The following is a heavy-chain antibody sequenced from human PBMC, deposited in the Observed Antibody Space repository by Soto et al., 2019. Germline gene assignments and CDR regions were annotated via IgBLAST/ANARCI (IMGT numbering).Heavy chain of an antibody. D-gene: IGHD3-16*01. Sequence: GGSLRLSCAASGFTFSSYPMHWVRQAPGKGLEWVAVIAYDGSNKYYADSVKGRFTISRDNSKNTLYLQMNSLRAEDTAVYFCARVNVGFIMITFGGVNNYFDYWGQGTLVTVSS. J-gene: IGHJ4*02. CDR2: IAYDGSNK. CDR3: ARVNVGFIMITFGGVNNYFDY. V-gene: IGHV3-30-3*01. CDR1: GFTFSSYP.